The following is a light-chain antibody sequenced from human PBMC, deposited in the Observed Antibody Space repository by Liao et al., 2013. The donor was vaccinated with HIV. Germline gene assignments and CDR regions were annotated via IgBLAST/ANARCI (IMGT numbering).Light chain of an antibody. CDR3: QAWDRNTAI. CDR1: KLGDKY. V-gene: IGLV3-1*01. CDR2: QDT. Sequence: ELTQPPSVSVSPGQTASITCSGDKLGDKYVCWYQQKPGQSPVLVIYQDTKRPSGIPERFSGSNSGNTATLTISGTQPMDEADYYCQAWDRNTAIFGGGTKLTVL. J-gene: IGLJ2*01.